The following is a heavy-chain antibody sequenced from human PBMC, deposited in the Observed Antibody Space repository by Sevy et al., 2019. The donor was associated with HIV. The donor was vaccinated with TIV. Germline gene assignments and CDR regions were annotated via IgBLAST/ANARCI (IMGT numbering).Heavy chain of an antibody. CDR3: ARDHVKDGKGGDYYYHAMDV. V-gene: IGHV3-11*01. J-gene: IGHJ6*02. CDR1: GFTLSDYY. Sequence: GGSLRLSCTASGFTLSDYYMSWIRQAPGKGLQWISYISGSDDSGGDDTIYYADSVKGRFTISRDNAKNSLYLQMSSLRADVTAVYYCARDHVKDGKGGDYYYHAMDVWGRGTTVTVSS. D-gene: IGHD3-16*01. CDR2: ISGSDDSGGDDTI.